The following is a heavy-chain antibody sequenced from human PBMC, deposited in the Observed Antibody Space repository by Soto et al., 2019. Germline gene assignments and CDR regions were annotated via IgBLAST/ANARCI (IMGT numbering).Heavy chain of an antibody. Sequence: QVQLQESGPGLVKPSETLSLTCTVSGGSISGGVHSWSWIRQPPGKGLEWMGHIFDSGSTYYTPSIKGSLTISVATSKNQSSLRLSSVTAADTAVYYCAREIMPLTNDWYFDLWGRGTLVTVSS. V-gene: IGHV4-30-4*01. CDR1: GGSISGGVHS. CDR2: IFDSGST. J-gene: IGHJ2*01. CDR3: AREIMPLTNDWYFDL. D-gene: IGHD2-8*01.